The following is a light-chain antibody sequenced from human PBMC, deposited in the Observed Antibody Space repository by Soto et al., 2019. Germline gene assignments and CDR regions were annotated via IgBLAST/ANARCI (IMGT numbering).Light chain of an antibody. CDR2: GAS. CDR3: QQYNKWPPYT. Sequence: EIVMTQSPANLSVTRGERATLSCRASQSVSSNLAWYQQKPGQGPRLLIYGASTRATSIPARFSGSGSVTEFTLTINSLQSEDFAVDYCQQYNKWPPYTFGQGTKLEIK. CDR1: QSVSSN. J-gene: IGKJ2*01. V-gene: IGKV3-15*01.